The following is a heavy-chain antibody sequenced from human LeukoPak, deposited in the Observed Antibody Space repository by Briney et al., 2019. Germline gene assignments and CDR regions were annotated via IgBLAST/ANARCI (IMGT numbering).Heavy chain of an antibody. J-gene: IGHJ4*02. Sequence: GGSLRLSCAASGFTFSRYAVHWVRQAPGKRLEWVAVISYDGSNKYYADSVKGRFTISRDNSKNTLYLQMNSLRAEDTAVYYCARDTRPYSTIAAAGTLDYWGQGTLVTVSS. D-gene: IGHD6-13*01. CDR3: ARDTRPYSTIAAAGTLDY. CDR2: ISYDGSNK. V-gene: IGHV3-30-3*01. CDR1: GFTFSRYA.